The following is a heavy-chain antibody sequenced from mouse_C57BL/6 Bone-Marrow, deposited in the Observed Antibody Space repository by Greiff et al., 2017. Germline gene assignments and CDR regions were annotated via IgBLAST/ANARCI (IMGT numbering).Heavy chain of an antibody. V-gene: IGHV1-50*01. Sequence: VQLQQPGAELVKPGASVKLSCKASGYTFTSYWMQWVKQRPGQGLEWIGEIDPSDSYTNYNQKFKGKATLTVDTSSSTAYMQLSSLTSEDSAVYYCARGFYYYGSSSFDYWGQGTTLTVSS. CDR3: ARGFYYYGSSSFDY. CDR2: IDPSDSYT. J-gene: IGHJ2*01. D-gene: IGHD1-1*01. CDR1: GYTFTSYW.